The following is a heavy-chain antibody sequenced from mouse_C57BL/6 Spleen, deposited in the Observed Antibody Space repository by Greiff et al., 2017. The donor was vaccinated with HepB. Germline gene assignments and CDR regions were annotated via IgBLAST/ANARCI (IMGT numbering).Heavy chain of an antibody. J-gene: IGHJ4*01. CDR1: GFSLTSYG. V-gene: IGHV2-9*01. CDR2: IWGGGST. CDR3: AKHLYYDYDVGYAMDY. Sequence: VKLQESGPGLVAPSQSLSITCTVSGFSLTSYGVDWVRQPPGKGLEWLGVIWGGGSTNYNSALMSRLSISKDNSKSQVFLEMNSLQTDDTAMYYCAKHLYYDYDVGYAMDYWGQGTSVTVSS. D-gene: IGHD2-4*01.